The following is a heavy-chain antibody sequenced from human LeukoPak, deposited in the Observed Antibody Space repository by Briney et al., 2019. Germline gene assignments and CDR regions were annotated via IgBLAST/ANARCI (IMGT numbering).Heavy chain of an antibody. CDR2: ISSSSSYI. D-gene: IGHD3-10*01. J-gene: IGHJ4*02. Sequence: PWGYLRLSCAASGFTFSSYSMNWVPQAPGKGLEGGSTISSSSSYIYYADSVKGRFTISRDNAKNSLYLQMNSLRAEETAVYYCARDRSLGTVWFGPKRYYYFDYWGQGTLVTVSS. V-gene: IGHV3-21*01. CDR3: ARDRSLGTVWFGPKRYYYFDY. CDR1: GFTFSSYS.